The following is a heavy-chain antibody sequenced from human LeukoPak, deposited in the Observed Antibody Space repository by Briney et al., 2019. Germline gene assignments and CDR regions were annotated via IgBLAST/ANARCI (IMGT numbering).Heavy chain of an antibody. V-gene: IGHV3-72*01. CDR1: GFTFSDHY. Sequence: GGSLRLSCATSGFTFSDHYMDWVRQAPGKGLEWVGRVRNRAKSYTTDYAASVKGRFSLSRDDSKNSVYLQMNSLKIEDTALYYCVRGPPGGFGVWGQGTMVTVSS. J-gene: IGHJ3*01. CDR3: VRGPPGGFGV. D-gene: IGHD3-16*01. CDR2: VRNRAKSYTT.